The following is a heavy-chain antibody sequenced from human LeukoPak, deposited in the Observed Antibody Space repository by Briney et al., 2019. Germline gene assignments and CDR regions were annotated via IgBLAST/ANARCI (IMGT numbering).Heavy chain of an antibody. D-gene: IGHD2-2*01. V-gene: IGHV3-9*01. CDR2: ISWNSGSI. CDR1: RFTFDDYA. Sequence: GRSLRLSCAASRFTFDDYAVHWVRQAQGKGLEWVSGISWNSGSIGYAGSVKGRFTISRDNAKNSLYLQMNSLRAEDTALYYCAKDSTLSGAAANFDYWGQGTLVTVSS. CDR3: AKDSTLSGAAANFDY. J-gene: IGHJ4*02.